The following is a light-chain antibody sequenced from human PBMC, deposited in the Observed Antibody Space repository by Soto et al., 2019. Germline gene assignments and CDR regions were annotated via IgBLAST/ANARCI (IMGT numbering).Light chain of an antibody. Sequence: QSVLTQPPSVSAAPGQKVTISCPGRRSDIGWNYVSSYKHLPRTAPKLLIYENYKRPSGIPHRFSGSKSGTSATLRITGLPTGDEADYYCGTWDISRTTFVFGTGTKLTVL. CDR1: RSDIGWNY. V-gene: IGLV1-51*02. J-gene: IGLJ1*01. CDR3: GTWDISRTTFV. CDR2: ENY.